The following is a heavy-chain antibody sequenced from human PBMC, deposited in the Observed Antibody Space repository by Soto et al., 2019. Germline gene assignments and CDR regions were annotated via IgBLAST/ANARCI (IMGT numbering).Heavy chain of an antibody. CDR1: GYTFTSYG. Sequence: QVQLVQSGAEVKNPGASVKVSCKASGYTFTSYGISWVRQAPGQGLEWVGWISGYDGNTDYAHKFRGRVTMTTDTSPNTADMDLRRLRSDDTAVYYCARHNPQWPNWCDPWGQGTPVTVSS. J-gene: IGHJ5*02. V-gene: IGHV1-18*01. CDR2: ISGYDGNT. CDR3: ARHNPQWPNWCDP. D-gene: IGHD1-1*01.